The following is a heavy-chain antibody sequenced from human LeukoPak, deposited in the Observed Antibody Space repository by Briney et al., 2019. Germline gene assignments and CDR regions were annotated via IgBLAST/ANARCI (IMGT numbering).Heavy chain of an antibody. Sequence: GASVKVSCKTSGGTFSSYAIGWVRQAPGQGLEWMGGIIPVFATPNYAQNFQGRVTITTDESTSTAYTELSSLRSEDTAVYYCARRGMTVFGVLDAFDIWGQGTTVTVSS. V-gene: IGHV1-69*05. J-gene: IGHJ3*02. D-gene: IGHD3-3*01. CDR3: ARRGMTVFGVLDAFDI. CDR1: GGTFSSYA. CDR2: IIPVFATP.